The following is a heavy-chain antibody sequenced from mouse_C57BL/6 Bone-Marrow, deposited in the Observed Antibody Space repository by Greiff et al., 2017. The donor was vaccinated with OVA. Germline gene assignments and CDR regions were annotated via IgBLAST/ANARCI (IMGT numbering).Heavy chain of an antibody. CDR1: GFTFSDYY. CDR2: ISNGGGSS. D-gene: IGHD3-1*01. J-gene: IGHJ2*01. V-gene: IGHV5-12*01. Sequence: EVQLVESGGGLVQPGGSLKLSCAASGFTFSDYYMYWVRQTPEKRLEWVAYISNGGGSSYYPDTVKGRFTISRDNAKNTLYLQMRRLKSEDTAMYYCARHYLGGFDYWGQGTTLTVSS. CDR3: ARHYLGGFDY.